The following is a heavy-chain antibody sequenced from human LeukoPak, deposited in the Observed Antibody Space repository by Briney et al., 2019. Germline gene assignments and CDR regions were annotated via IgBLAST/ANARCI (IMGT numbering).Heavy chain of an antibody. V-gene: IGHV4-39*07. D-gene: IGHD3-3*01. Sequence: SETLSLTCTVSGGSISSNSYYWGWIRQPPGKGLEWIGNIYYNGGTYNNPSLKSRVTISVDTSKNQFSLKLSSVTAADTAVYYCARENYDFWSGYPVLLDYWGQGTLVTVSS. CDR1: GGSISSNSYY. CDR3: ARENYDFWSGYPVLLDY. CDR2: IYYNGGT. J-gene: IGHJ4*02.